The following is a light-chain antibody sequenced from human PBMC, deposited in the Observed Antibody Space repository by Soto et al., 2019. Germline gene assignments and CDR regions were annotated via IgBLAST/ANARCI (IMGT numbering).Light chain of an antibody. CDR1: SSDVGFYDY. V-gene: IGLV2-8*01. CDR2: EVS. Sequence: ALAQPPSASGSPGQSVTVSCTGTSSDVGFYDYVSWYQQHPGKAPKLIIYEVSKRPSGVPDRFSGSKSGNSASLTVSGLQAEDEADYYCSSYVGNNNHHAFGTGTKVTVL. J-gene: IGLJ1*01. CDR3: SSYVGNNNHHA.